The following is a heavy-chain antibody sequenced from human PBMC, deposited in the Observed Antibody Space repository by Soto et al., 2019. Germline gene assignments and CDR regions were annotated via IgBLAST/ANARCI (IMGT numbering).Heavy chain of an antibody. CDR2: MYSGGTT. V-gene: IGHV3-53*01. D-gene: IGHD2-15*01. CDR1: GVTVSSKE. CDR3: ASHESGGSYWYFAL. Sequence: HGGSLGLACTSSGVTVSSKEVGVVRQAPGKGLEWVSVMYSGGTTYYADSVKGRFTISRDNSKNILYLQMNSLKAEDTAVYYCASHESGGSYWYFALWGRGTLVTVSS. J-gene: IGHJ2*01.